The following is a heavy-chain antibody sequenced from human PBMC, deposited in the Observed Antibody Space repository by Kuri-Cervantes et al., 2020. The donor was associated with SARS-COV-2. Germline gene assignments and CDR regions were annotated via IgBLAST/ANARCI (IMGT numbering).Heavy chain of an antibody. J-gene: IGHJ4*02. CDR2: ISWNSGSI. Sequence: GGSLRLSCAASGFTFDDYAMHWVRQAPGKGLEWVSGISWNSGSIGYADSVKGRFTISRDNAENTLYLQMNSLRAEDTAVYYCARGYDSSGYSLDYWGQGTLVTVSS. CDR1: GFTFDDYA. D-gene: IGHD3-22*01. CDR3: ARGYDSSGYSLDY. V-gene: IGHV3-9*01.